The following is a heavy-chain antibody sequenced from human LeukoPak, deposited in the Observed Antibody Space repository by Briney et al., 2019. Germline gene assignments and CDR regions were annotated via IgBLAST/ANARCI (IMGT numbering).Heavy chain of an antibody. J-gene: IGHJ4*02. D-gene: IGHD4-17*01. CDR1: GYLLANYW. CDR2: IYPGDSDT. Sequence: GESLKMSGKGSGYLLANYWIGGVRQMPGKGLEYMEVIYPGDSDTRYGPSFQGQATLSADQPINTADLQWASLCPPDTPVCSLASRGPSYGDFRNWGQGTLVTVSS. V-gene: IGHV5-51*04. CDR3: ASRGPSYGDFRN.